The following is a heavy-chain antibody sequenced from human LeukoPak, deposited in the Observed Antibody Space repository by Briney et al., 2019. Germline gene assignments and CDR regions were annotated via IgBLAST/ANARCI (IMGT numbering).Heavy chain of an antibody. D-gene: IGHD5-24*01. CDR3: ARAQFRH. Sequence: PGGSLRLSCAASGFTFSGYWVHWVRQAPGKGLVWVSRINTDGSSTTYADSVKGRFTISRDNAKNSLYLQMDSLRAEDTAVYYCARAQFRHWGQGTLVTVSS. CDR2: INTDGSST. V-gene: IGHV3-74*01. CDR1: GFTFSGYW. J-gene: IGHJ4*02.